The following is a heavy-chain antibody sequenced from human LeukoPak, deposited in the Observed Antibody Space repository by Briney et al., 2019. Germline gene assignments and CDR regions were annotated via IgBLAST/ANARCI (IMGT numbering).Heavy chain of an antibody. Sequence: GGSLRLSCAASGFTFSTSWMHWVRQVPGKGLVWVSRINSDGRSTDYGDSVKGGFNIYRDNTKNTVYLQMNSLRADDTAVYYCAHTVWSGNYFDYWGQGTLVTVS. V-gene: IGHV3-74*01. J-gene: IGHJ4*02. D-gene: IGHD3-3*01. CDR1: GFTFSTSW. CDR2: INSDGRST. CDR3: AHTVWSGNYFDY.